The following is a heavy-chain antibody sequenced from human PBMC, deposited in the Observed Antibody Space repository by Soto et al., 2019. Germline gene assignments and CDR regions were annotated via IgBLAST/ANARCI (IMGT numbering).Heavy chain of an antibody. CDR3: ARSHPRDHYDSSGIFDY. J-gene: IGHJ4*02. Sequence: LVKRYCKGSGGGLSSYAISWVRQAPGQGLEWMGGIIPIFGTANYAQKFQGRVTITADKSTSTAYMELSSLRSEDTAVYYCARSHPRDHYDSSGIFDYWGQGTLVTVSS. D-gene: IGHD3-22*01. CDR1: GGGLSSYA. CDR2: IIPIFGTA. V-gene: IGHV1-69*06.